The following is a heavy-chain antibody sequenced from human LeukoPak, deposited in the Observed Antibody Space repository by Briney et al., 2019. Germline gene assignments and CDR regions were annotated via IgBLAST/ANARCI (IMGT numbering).Heavy chain of an antibody. CDR1: GGTFSSYA. Sequence: SVKVSCKASGGTFSSYAISWVRQAPGQGLEWMGRIIPILGIANYAQKFQGRVTMTRDTSTSTVYMELSSLRSEDTAVYYCARAVPAAPIYDYWGQGTLVTVSS. CDR2: IIPILGIA. V-gene: IGHV1-69*04. J-gene: IGHJ4*02. D-gene: IGHD2-2*01. CDR3: ARAVPAAPIYDY.